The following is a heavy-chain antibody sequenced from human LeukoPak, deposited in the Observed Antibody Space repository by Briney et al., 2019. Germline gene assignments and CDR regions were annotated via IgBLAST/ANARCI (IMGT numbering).Heavy chain of an antibody. CDR3: ARGVPMKEQLPPPYAFDI. CDR2: IYYSGST. Sequence: PSETLSLTCTVSVGSITSHYWSWIRQLPGKGLEWIGYIYYSGSTDYNPSLKSRVTISVDTSKNQFSLKLSSVTTADTAVYYCARGVPMKEQLPPPYAFDIWGQGTMVTVSS. D-gene: IGHD6-13*01. CDR1: VGSITSHY. J-gene: IGHJ3*02. V-gene: IGHV4-59*11.